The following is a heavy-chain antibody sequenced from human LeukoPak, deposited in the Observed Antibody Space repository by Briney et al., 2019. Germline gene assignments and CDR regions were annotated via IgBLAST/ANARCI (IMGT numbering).Heavy chain of an antibody. V-gene: IGHV4-34*01. CDR3: ARLYWGLGAFDI. Sequence: KPSETLSLTCAVYGGSFSGYYWSWTRQPPGKGLEWMGEINQSGSTNFNPSLKSRVTISVDTSKNQFSLKLSSVTAADTAVYYCARLYWGLGAFDIWGQGTMVTVSS. CDR1: GGSFSGYY. D-gene: IGHD3-16*01. CDR2: INQSGST. J-gene: IGHJ3*02.